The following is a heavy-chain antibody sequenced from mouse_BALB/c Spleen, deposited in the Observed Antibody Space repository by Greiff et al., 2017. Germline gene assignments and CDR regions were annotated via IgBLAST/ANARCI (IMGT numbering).Heavy chain of an antibody. Sequence: VHLVESGAELARPGASVKLSCKASGYTFTSYWMQWVKQRPGQGLEWIGAIYPGDGDTRYTQKFKGKATLTADKSSSTAYMQLSSLASEDSAVYYCAREGYYFDYWGQGTTLTVSS. J-gene: IGHJ2*01. CDR1: GYTFTSYW. CDR2: IYPGDGDT. V-gene: IGHV1-87*01. CDR3: AREGYYFDY.